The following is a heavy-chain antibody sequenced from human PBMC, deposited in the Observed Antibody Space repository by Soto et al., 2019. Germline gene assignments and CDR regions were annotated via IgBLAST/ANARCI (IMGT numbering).Heavy chain of an antibody. CDR1: GLTFSSYA. J-gene: IGHJ4*02. V-gene: IGHV3-23*01. CDR3: AKRRGAGGHFDY. CDR2: VSIGGST. Sequence: PGGSLRLSCVASGLTFSSYAMGWVRQGPGKGLEWVAVVSIGGSTHYADSVRGRFTISRDNSKNTLSLQMNSLTAEDTAVYFCAKRRGAGGHFDYWGQGALVTVPQ. D-gene: IGHD2-15*01.